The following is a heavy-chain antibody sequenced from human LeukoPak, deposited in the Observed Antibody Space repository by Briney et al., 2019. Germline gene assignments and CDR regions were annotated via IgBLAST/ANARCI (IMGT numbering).Heavy chain of an antibody. CDR3: AKEKGYGTGTYYTSWGADY. CDR2: ISYEGITK. CDR1: GFTFSSHG. J-gene: IGHJ4*02. V-gene: IGHV3-30*18. D-gene: IGHD3-10*01. Sequence: GRSLRLSCAASGFTFSSHGMHWVRQAPGQGLEWVAGISYEGITKNYADSVKGRFTISRDTSKNTLFLQMDSLRAEDTAVYYCAKEKGYGTGTYYTSWGADYWGRGTLVTVSS.